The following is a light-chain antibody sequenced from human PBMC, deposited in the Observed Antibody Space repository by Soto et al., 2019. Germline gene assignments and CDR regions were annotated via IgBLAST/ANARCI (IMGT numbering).Light chain of an antibody. CDR3: QQYKSNSGYT. V-gene: IGKV1-5*03. Sequence: DIQMTQSPSTLSASVEDRVTMTCRASQGRSSWLAWYQQKPGKAPKLLIYEASNLESGVPSRFNGSRSGTEFTLTISSLRPADFATYYCQQYKSNSGYTFDQGTNLEIK. CDR2: EAS. J-gene: IGKJ2*01. CDR1: QGRSSW.